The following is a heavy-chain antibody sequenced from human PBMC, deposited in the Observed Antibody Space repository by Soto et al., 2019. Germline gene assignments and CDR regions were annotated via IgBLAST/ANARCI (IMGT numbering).Heavy chain of an antibody. D-gene: IGHD1-7*01. V-gene: IGHV4-30-2*01. J-gene: IGHJ5*02. CDR1: GGSISSGGYS. CDR2: IYHSGST. Sequence: PSETLSLTCAVSGGSISSGGYSWSWIRQPPGKGLEWIGYIYHSGSTYYNPSLKSRVTISVDRSKNQFSLKLSSVTAADTAVYYCARVVTGTTNWFDPWGQGTLVTVSS. CDR3: ARVVTGTTNWFDP.